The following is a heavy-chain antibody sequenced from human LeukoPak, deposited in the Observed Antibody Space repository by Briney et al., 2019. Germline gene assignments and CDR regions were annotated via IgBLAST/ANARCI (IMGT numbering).Heavy chain of an antibody. D-gene: IGHD3-16*01. V-gene: IGHV1-69*05. CDR3: ARRIMITFGGVNMVVAFDI. CDR2: IIPIFGTA. Sequence: SVKVSCKASGGTFSSYAVSWVRQAPGQGLEWMGGIIPIFGTANYAQKFQGRVTITTDESTSTAYMELSSLRSEDTAVYYCARRIMITFGGVNMVVAFDIWGQGTMVTDSS. J-gene: IGHJ3*02. CDR1: GGTFSSYA.